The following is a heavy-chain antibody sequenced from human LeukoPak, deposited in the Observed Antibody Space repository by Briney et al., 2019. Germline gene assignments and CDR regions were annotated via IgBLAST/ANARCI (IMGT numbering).Heavy chain of an antibody. Sequence: GGSLRLSCAASGFTFDDYAMHWVRHAPGKGLEWVSGISWRSGSIVYADSVKGRFTISRDNAKNSLYLQMNSLRPEDTALYYCAKDEFATVGYCTSTTCQGLDYWGQGTLVTVSS. CDR2: ISWRSGSI. V-gene: IGHV3-9*01. CDR3: AKDEFATVGYCTSTTCQGLDY. CDR1: GFTFDDYA. J-gene: IGHJ4*02. D-gene: IGHD2-2*01.